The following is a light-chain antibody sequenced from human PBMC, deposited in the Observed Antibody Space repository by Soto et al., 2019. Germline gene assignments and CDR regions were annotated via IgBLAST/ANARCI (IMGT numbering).Light chain of an antibody. CDR1: QAIRTS. V-gene: IGKV1-33*01. CDR2: GAS. J-gene: IGKJ3*01. Sequence: DIPMTQSQSSLSTSVGARVSITCQSSQAIRTSLSWFQHKPGRAPKLLIYGASYLETGVPSRFRGSGSGTDFTVTITTLLPEDIATYYCQHYNNLPPFPFCPGTILDIK. CDR3: QHYNNLPPFP.